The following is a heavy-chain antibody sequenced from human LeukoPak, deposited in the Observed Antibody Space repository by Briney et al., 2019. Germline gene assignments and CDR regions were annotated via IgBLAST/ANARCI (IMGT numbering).Heavy chain of an antibody. Sequence: ASVKVSCKASGGTFSSYAISWVRQAPGQGLEWMGGIIPIFGTANYAQKFQGRVTITADESTSTAYMQLSSPRSEDTAVYYCPRDGLPAAIPSHYYYYGMDVWGQGTTVTVSS. CDR3: PRDGLPAAIPSHYYYYGMDV. J-gene: IGHJ6*02. CDR1: GGTFSSYA. CDR2: IIPIFGTA. V-gene: IGHV1-69*13. D-gene: IGHD2-2*01.